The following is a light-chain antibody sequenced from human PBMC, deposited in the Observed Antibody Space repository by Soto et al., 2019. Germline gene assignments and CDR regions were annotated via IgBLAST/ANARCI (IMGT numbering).Light chain of an antibody. CDR3: QAWDSSTAGVV. Sequence: SYELTQPPSVSVSPGQTASITCSGDKLGDTYACWYQQKPGQSPVLVIYQDSKRPSGIPERFSGSNSGNTATLTISGTQAMDEADYYCQAWDSSTAGVVFGGGTKVTVL. V-gene: IGLV3-1*01. CDR1: KLGDTY. CDR2: QDS. J-gene: IGLJ2*01.